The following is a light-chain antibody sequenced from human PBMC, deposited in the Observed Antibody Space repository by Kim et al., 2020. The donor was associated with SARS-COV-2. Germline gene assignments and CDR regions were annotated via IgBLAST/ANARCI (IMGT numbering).Light chain of an antibody. CDR2: GAS. CDR3: QQYGNSPYT. J-gene: IGKJ2*01. Sequence: LSPGERATLSCRASQSVSSSYLGWHQQRRGQAPRLLIYGASSRATGIPDRFSGSGSGTDFTLTISRLEPEDFAVYYCQQYGNSPYTFGQGTKLEI. CDR1: QSVSSSY. V-gene: IGKV3-20*01.